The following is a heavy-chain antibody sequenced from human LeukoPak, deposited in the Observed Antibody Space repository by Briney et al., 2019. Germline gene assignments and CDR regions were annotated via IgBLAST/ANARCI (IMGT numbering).Heavy chain of an antibody. V-gene: IGHV3-23*03. CDR2: VYAGGSAA. CDR1: GFTFSNLA. CDR3: AKDLTFGDGRWEFDA. D-gene: IGHD3/OR15-3a*01. Sequence: GGSLRLSCAASGFTFSNLAMAWVRQAPGGGLDWVSGVYAGGSAADYPASVKGRFTISRDNSRSILYLQMNNLRLDDTAVYYCAKDLTFGDGRWEFDAWGQGTLVTVSS. J-gene: IGHJ5*02.